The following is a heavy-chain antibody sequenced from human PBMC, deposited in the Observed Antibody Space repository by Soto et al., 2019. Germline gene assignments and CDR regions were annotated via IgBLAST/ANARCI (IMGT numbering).Heavy chain of an antibody. Sequence: QVQLVESGGGVVQPGRSLRLSCAASGFTFSSYGMHWVRQAPGKGLEWVAVIWYDGSNKYYADYVKGRFTICRDNSKSTLDRRRNSLIAEGTAVYYCARDATVDTAIPFGYWGQGTLVTVSS. CDR1: GFTFSSYG. V-gene: IGHV3-33*01. D-gene: IGHD5-18*01. CDR3: ARDATVDTAIPFGY. J-gene: IGHJ4*02. CDR2: IWYDGSNK.